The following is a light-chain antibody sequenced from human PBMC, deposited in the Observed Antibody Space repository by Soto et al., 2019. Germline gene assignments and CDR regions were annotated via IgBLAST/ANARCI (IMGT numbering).Light chain of an antibody. CDR2: GAS. V-gene: IGKV3-15*01. CDR3: QQYNNWPYT. CDR1: QSVNTN. J-gene: IGKJ2*01. Sequence: ETVMTQSPATLSVSPGERPTLSCRASQSVNTNLAWYQQKPGQAPRLLIYGASTRATGVQARFSGSGSGTEFTLTISSLQSEDFAVYYCQQYNNWPYTFGQGTKLEIK.